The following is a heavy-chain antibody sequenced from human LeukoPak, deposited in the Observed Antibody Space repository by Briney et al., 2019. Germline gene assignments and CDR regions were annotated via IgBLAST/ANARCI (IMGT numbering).Heavy chain of an antibody. V-gene: IGHV3-7*01. D-gene: IGHD6-19*01. Sequence: GGSLRLSCVVSGFTFSNYWMSWVRQAPGKGLEWVANIKADGSEKYSVDSVKGRFTISRDNAKNSLYLQMNNLRVEDTAVYFCATSQTTSGRYGNAFDIWGQGTLVTVSS. CDR1: GFTFSNYW. CDR2: IKADGSEK. CDR3: ATSQTTSGRYGNAFDI. J-gene: IGHJ3*02.